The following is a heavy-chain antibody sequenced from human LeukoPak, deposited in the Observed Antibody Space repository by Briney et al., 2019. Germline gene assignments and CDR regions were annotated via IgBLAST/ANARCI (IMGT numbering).Heavy chain of an antibody. V-gene: IGHV4-59*08. J-gene: IGHJ4*02. Sequence: PSETLSLTCTVSGVSISSYYWSWIRQPPGKGLEWIGYIYYSGSTNYNPSLKSRVTISVDTSKNQFSLKLSSVTAADTAVYYCARQTDYYDSSGYYSYYFDYWGQGTLVTVSS. CDR3: ARQTDYYDSSGYYSYYFDY. CDR1: GVSISSYY. D-gene: IGHD3-22*01. CDR2: IYYSGST.